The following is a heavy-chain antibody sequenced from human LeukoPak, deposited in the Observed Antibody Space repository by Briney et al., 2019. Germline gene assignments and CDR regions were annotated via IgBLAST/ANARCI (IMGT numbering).Heavy chain of an antibody. D-gene: IGHD3-22*01. CDR1: GGSISSGGYY. CDR3: ARVSSGDDSSGYYHPPEKYFDY. V-gene: IGHV4-39*07. CDR2: INHSGST. Sequence: PSETLSLTCTVSGGSISSGGYYWSWIRQPPGKGLEWIGEINHSGSTNYNPSLKSRVTTSVDTSKNQFSLKLSSVTAADTAVYYCARVSSGDDSSGYYHPPEKYFDYWGQGTLVTVSS. J-gene: IGHJ4*02.